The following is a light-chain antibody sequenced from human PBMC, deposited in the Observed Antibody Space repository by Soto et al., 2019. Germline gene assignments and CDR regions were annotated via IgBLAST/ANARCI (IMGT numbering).Light chain of an antibody. CDR3: CSHAGSYTLGV. CDR1: SSDVGGYNL. V-gene: IGLV2-11*01. CDR2: DVT. J-gene: IGLJ3*02. Sequence: QSALTQPRSVSGSPGQSVTISCTGTSSDVGGYNLVSWYQQYPGRAPKRLIYDVTKRPSGVPDRFSGSKSGNTASLTISGLQAEDEADYYCCSHAGSYTLGVFGGGTKLTV.